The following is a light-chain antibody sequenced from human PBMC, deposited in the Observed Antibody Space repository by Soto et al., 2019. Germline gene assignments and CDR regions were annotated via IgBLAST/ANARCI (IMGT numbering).Light chain of an antibody. V-gene: IGLV1-44*01. CDR2: GDN. Sequence: QSVLTQPPSASGTPGQRVTISCSGSSSNIGSHPVNWYQQLPGTAPKLLLYGDNQRPSGVPDRFSASKSGASASLAISGLQSEDEATYYCASWDNSLNGLYVFGAGTTVTVL. CDR3: ASWDNSLNGLYV. CDR1: SSNIGSHP. J-gene: IGLJ1*01.